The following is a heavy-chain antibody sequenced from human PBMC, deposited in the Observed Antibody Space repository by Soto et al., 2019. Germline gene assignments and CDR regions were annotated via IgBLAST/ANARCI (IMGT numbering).Heavy chain of an antibody. V-gene: IGHV1-2*02. D-gene: IGHD5-18*01. CDR2: INPNSGGT. Sequence: ASVKVSCKASGYTFTSYYMHWVRQAPGQGLEWMGWINPNSGGTNYAQKFQSRVTMTRDTSISTAYMELSRLRSDDTAVYYCARGENTDMPQAGWFDPWGQGTLVTVSS. CDR3: ARGENTDMPQAGWFDP. J-gene: IGHJ5*02. CDR1: GYTFTSYY.